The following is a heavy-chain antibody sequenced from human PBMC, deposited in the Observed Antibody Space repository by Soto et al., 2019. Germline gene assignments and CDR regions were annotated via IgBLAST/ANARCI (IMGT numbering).Heavy chain of an antibody. CDR3: ARDGTEYYGEYYDY. Sequence: GGSLRLSCEASGFRFMDYYMGWIRQGPGKRLEWISYIGTRGNTKYYADSVRGRFTISRDNAKNSLYLQMNSLRADDTAVYYCARDGTEYYGEYYDYWGQGIPVTVSS. CDR2: IGTRGNTK. V-gene: IGHV3-11*01. CDR1: GFRFMDYY. J-gene: IGHJ4*02. D-gene: IGHD4-17*01.